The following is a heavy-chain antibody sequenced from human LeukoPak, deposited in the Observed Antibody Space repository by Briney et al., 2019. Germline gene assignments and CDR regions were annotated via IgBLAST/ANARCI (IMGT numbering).Heavy chain of an antibody. D-gene: IGHD3-22*01. Sequence: GGSLRLSCAASGFTFSSYSMNWVRQAPGKGLEWVSSISSSSSYIYYADSVKGRFTISRDNAKNSLYLQMNSLRAEDTAVYYCAREGGAYYYDSSGYYLLEPWGQGTLVTVSS. J-gene: IGHJ5*02. V-gene: IGHV3-21*03. CDR2: ISSSSSYI. CDR3: AREGGAYYYDSSGYYLLEP. CDR1: GFTFSSYS.